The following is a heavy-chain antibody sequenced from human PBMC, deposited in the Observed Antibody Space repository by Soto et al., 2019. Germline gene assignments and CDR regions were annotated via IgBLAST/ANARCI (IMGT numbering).Heavy chain of an antibody. CDR3: AKDVGYCSSTSCLLFDY. Sequence: GGSLRLSCAASGFAFSSYAMTWVRQAPGKGLEWVSAISGSGGSTYYADSVKGRFTISRDNSKNTLYLQMNSLRAEDTAVYYCAKDVGYCSSTSCLLFDYWGQGTLVTVSS. V-gene: IGHV3-23*01. CDR1: GFAFSSYA. J-gene: IGHJ4*02. CDR2: ISGSGGST. D-gene: IGHD2-2*01.